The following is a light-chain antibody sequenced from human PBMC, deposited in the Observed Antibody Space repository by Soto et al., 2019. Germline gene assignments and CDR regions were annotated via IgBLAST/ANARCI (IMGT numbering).Light chain of an antibody. J-gene: IGKJ2*01. Sequence: EVVMTQSPATLSVSPGEGATLSWRAGQSVSSNLVWYQQKPGQAPRLLIYGASTRATGIPARFSGSGSGTDFTLTITTLEPEDSAVYFCQQYASSPYTFGQGTKVDIK. CDR3: QQYASSPYT. CDR2: GAS. CDR1: QSVSSN. V-gene: IGKV3-15*01.